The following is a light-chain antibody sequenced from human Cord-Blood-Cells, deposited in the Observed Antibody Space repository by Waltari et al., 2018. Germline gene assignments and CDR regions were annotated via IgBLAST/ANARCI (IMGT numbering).Light chain of an antibody. Sequence: QSVLTQPPSVSAAPGQQVTISCPGSSSNLGNNYVSWYQQLPGTAPKLLIYDNNKRPSGIPDRFSGSKSGTSATLGITGLQTGDEADYYCGTWDSSLSAVVFGGGTKLTVL. CDR3: GTWDSSLSAVV. CDR1: SSNLGNNY. V-gene: IGLV1-51*01. CDR2: DNN. J-gene: IGLJ2*01.